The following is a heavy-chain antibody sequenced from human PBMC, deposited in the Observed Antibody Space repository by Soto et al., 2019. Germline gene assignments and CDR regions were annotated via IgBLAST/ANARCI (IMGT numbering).Heavy chain of an antibody. V-gene: IGHV1-69*13. CDR2: IIPIFGTA. Sequence: SVKVSCKASGGTFSSYAISWVRQAPGQGLEWMGGIIPIFGTANYAQKFQGRVTITADESTSTAYMELSSLRSEDTAVYYCAGATEIVQGFDYWGQGTLVTVSS. CDR3: AGATEIVQGFDY. D-gene: IGHD6-6*01. J-gene: IGHJ4*02. CDR1: GGTFSSYA.